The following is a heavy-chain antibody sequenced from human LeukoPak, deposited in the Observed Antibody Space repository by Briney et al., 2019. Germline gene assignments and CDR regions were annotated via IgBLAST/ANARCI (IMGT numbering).Heavy chain of an antibody. J-gene: IGHJ6*02. V-gene: IGHV4-4*07. D-gene: IGHD6-13*01. CDR3: ARSGPIADNSYYYYGMDV. Sequence: SETLSLTCTVSGGSISSYYWSWIRQPAGKGLEWIGRIYTSGSTNYNPSLKSRVTMSVDTSKNQFSLKLSSVTAADTAVYYCARSGPIADNSYYYYGMDVWGQGTTVTVSS. CDR2: IYTSGST. CDR1: GGSISSYY.